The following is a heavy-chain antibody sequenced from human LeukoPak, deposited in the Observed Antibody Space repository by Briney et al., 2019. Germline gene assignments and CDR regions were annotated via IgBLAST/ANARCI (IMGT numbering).Heavy chain of an antibody. CDR2: IKEDGTEK. J-gene: IGHJ6*03. D-gene: IGHD3-10*01. CDR3: ARSPAGDAWPPAYYVDV. V-gene: IGHV3-7*01. CDR1: EFSFSTYW. Sequence: PGGSLRLSCAASEFSFSTYWMSWVRQAPGKGLEWVANIKEDGTEKYYVGSVKGRFTISRDNAKKSLYLQMNSLRDDDTAVYFCARSPAGDAWPPAYYVDVWGKGTTVTVSS.